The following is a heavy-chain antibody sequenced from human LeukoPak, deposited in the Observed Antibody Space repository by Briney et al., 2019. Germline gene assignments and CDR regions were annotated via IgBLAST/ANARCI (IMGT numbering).Heavy chain of an antibody. CDR3: ARSPLVYDAFDI. Sequence: GGSLRLSCAASGFTFSSYAMHWVRQAPGKGLEYVSAISSNGGSTYYANSVKGRFTISRDNSKNTLYLQMGSLRAEDMAVYYCARSPLVYDAFDIWGQGTMVTVSS. J-gene: IGHJ3*02. V-gene: IGHV3-64*01. CDR2: ISSNGGST. CDR1: GFTFSSYA. D-gene: IGHD2-8*01.